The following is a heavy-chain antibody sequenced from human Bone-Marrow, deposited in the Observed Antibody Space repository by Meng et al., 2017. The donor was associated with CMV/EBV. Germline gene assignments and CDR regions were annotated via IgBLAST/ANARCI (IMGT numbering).Heavy chain of an antibody. J-gene: IGHJ6*02. V-gene: IGHV4-39*07. CDR2: IYYSGST. Sequence: SETLSLTCTVSGGSISSSSYYWGWIRQPPGKGLEWIGSIYYSGSTYYNPSLKSRVTISVDTSKNQFSLKLSSVTAADTAVYYCARDRRLQRTTGGGMDVWGQGTTVTVYS. CDR1: GGSISSSSYY. D-gene: IGHD1-14*01. CDR3: ARDRRLQRTTGGGMDV.